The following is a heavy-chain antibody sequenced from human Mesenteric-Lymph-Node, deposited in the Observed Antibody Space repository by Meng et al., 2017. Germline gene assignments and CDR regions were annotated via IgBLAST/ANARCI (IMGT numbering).Heavy chain of an antibody. Sequence: LMKPQQHLTLTCTFSGFSLSTSGVGVGWIRQPPGKALEWLAVIYWDDDKRYSPSLKSRLTITKDTSKNQVVLTMTNMDPVDTATYYRAHQGVYYYDSSGPFDYWGQGTLVTVSS. CDR1: GFSLSTSGVG. V-gene: IGHV2-5*02. CDR2: IYWDDDK. J-gene: IGHJ4*02. CDR3: AHQGVYYYDSSGPFDY. D-gene: IGHD3-22*01.